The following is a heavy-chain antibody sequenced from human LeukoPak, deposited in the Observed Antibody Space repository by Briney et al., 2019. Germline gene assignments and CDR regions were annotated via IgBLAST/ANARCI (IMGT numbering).Heavy chain of an antibody. Sequence: SETLSLTCTVSGGSISSYYWSWIRQPPGKGLEWIGYIYYSGSTNYNPSLKSRVTISVDTSKNQFSLKLSSVTAADTAVYYCARGSWGYYYYYMDVWGKGTTVTISS. D-gene: IGHD3-16*01. J-gene: IGHJ6*03. CDR1: GGSISSYY. CDR3: ARGSWGYYYYYMDV. CDR2: IYYSGST. V-gene: IGHV4-59*01.